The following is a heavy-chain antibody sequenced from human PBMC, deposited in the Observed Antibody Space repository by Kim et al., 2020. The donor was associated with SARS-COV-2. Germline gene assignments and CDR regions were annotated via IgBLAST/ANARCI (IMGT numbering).Heavy chain of an antibody. CDR3: ARVKQLGRAYWYFDF. Sequence: SETLSLTCSVSGGSMSNFYWNWIRQPPGKGLEWIGYISNSGSAKYNPPLNSPVTISMDTAKNQFSLTVTSVTAADTAVYFCARVKQLGRAYWYFDFWGRGTLVTVSS. J-gene: IGHJ2*01. CDR1: GGSMSNFY. CDR2: ISNSGSA. D-gene: IGHD1-1*01. V-gene: IGHV4-59*13.